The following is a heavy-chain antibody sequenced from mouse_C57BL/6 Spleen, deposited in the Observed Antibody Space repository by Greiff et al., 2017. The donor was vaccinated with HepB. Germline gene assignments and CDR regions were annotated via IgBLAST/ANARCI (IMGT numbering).Heavy chain of an antibody. J-gene: IGHJ4*01. CDR1: GFTFSDYG. CDR3: ARNYYSNPMDY. D-gene: IGHD2-5*01. V-gene: IGHV5-17*01. CDR2: ISSGSSTI. Sequence: EVQVVESGGGLVKPGGSLKLSCAASGFTFSDYGMHWVRQAPEKGLEWVAYISSGSSTIYYADTVKGRFTISRDNAKNTLFLQMTSLRSEDTAMYYCARNYYSNPMDYWGQGTSVTVSS.